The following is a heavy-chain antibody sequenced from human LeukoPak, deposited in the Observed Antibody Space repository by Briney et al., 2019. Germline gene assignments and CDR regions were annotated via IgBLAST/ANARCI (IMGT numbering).Heavy chain of an antibody. V-gene: IGHV4-31*03. CDR3: AVRAYYYDSSDYYLDY. CDR2: IHYSGST. D-gene: IGHD3-22*01. J-gene: IGHJ4*02. CDR1: GGSISSGGYY. Sequence: SQTLSLTCSVSGGSISSGGYYWSWIRQHPGKGLEWIGYIHYSGSTYYNPSLKSRITISVDTSKNQFSLKLSSVTAADTAVYYYAVRAYYYDSSDYYLDYWGQGTLVTVSS.